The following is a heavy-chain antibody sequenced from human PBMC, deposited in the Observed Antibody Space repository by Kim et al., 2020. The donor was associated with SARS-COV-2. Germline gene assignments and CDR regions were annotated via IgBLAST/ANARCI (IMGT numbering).Heavy chain of an antibody. D-gene: IGHD6-6*01. Sequence: YSADSVKGRFTISRDNSKNTLFLQMSSLRADDTAIYYCARTSSTFKFPTWGQGTLVTVSS. V-gene: IGHV3-53*01. CDR3: ARTSSTFKFPT. J-gene: IGHJ5*01.